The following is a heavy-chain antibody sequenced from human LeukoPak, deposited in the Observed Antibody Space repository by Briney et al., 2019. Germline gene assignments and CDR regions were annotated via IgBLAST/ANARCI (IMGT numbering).Heavy chain of an antibody. J-gene: IGHJ6*02. CDR3: ARGDGYCSSTSCYGSYYYYYGMDV. CDR1: GGSFSGHY. V-gene: IGHV4-34*01. CDR2: INHSGST. D-gene: IGHD2-2*03. Sequence: SETLSLTCAVYGGSFSGHYWSWIRQPPGKGLEWIGEINHSGSTNYNPSLKSRVTISVDTSKNQFSLKLSSVTAADTAVYYCARGDGYCSSTSCYGSYYYYYGMDVWGQGTTVTVSS.